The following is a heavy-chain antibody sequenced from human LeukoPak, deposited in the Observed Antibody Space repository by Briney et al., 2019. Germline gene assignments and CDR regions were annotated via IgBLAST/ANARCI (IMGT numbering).Heavy chain of an antibody. V-gene: IGHV3-21*01. Sequence: GGSLRLSCAASGLAASGLIFSPYNMNWVRQAPGKGLEWVSSISSDSSYIYYAHSMKGRFTVSRDNAKNSLNLQMNSLRVEDTAVYYCARDFRWSSIWGQGTLVTVSS. CDR2: ISSDSSYI. CDR3: ARDFRWSSI. CDR1: GLIFSPYN. D-gene: IGHD3-10*01. J-gene: IGHJ4*02.